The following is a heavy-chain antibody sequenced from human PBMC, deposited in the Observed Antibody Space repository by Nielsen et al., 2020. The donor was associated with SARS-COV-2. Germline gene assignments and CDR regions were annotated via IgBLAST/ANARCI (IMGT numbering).Heavy chain of an antibody. CDR1: GESLTAYA. D-gene: IGHD2-2*01. CDR3: ARESRGVVPVIGLYYYYGMDV. Sequence: SETLSLTCAVYGESLTAYAWTWIRKLPQPGLAWIWEGNHPGSTNYNPSLKSRVTISVDTSKNQFSLKLSSVSAADTAVYYCARESRGVVPVIGLYYYYGMDVWGQGTTVTVSS. V-gene: IGHV4-34*01. J-gene: IGHJ6*02. CDR2: GNHPGST.